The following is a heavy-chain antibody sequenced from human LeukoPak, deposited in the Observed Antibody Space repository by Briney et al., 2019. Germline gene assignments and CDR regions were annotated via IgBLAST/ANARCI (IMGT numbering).Heavy chain of an antibody. CDR2: ISYDGSNK. CDR1: GFTFSSYG. V-gene: IGHV3-30*18. CDR3: AKGASRSITMLDRGYYFDY. Sequence: GGSLRLSCAASGFTFSSYGMHWVRQAPGKGLEWVAVISYDGSNKYYADSVKGRFTISRDNSKNTLYLQMNSLRAEDTAVYYCAKGASRSITMLDRGYYFDYWGQGTLVTVSS. D-gene: IGHD3-3*01. J-gene: IGHJ4*02.